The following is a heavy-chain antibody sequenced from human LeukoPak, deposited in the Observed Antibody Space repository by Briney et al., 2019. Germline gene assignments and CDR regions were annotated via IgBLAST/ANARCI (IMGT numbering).Heavy chain of an antibody. CDR1: GFTFSSYA. D-gene: IGHD3-22*01. J-gene: IGHJ4*02. V-gene: IGHV3-23*01. CDR3: AKASTYYYDSSGYYPRPGFDY. CDR2: ISGSGGST. Sequence: GGSLRLSCAASGFTFSSYAMSWVRQAPGKGLEWVSAISGSGGSTYYADSVKGRFTISRDNSKNTLYLQMNSLRAEDTAVYYCAKASTYYYDSSGYYPRPGFDYWGQGTLVTVSS.